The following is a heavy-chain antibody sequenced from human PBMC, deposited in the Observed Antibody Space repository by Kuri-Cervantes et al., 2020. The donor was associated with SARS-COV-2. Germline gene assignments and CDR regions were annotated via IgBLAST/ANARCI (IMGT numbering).Heavy chain of an antibody. CDR2: IFHDGST. V-gene: IGHV4-4*02. J-gene: IGHJ3*02. CDR1: GGAISTCNW. Sequence: GSLRLSCVVSGGAISTCNWWTWVRQPPGKGLQWIGEIFHDGSTKFNPSLSLRGRVTMSLDKSKNHFSLNLTSVTAADTAVYYCARESTYTFDIWGQGTLVTVSS. D-gene: IGHD2-2*02. CDR3: ARESTYTFDI.